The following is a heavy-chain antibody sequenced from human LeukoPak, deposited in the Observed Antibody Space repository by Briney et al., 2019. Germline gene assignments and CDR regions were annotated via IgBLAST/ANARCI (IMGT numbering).Heavy chain of an antibody. CDR2: IKSKTDGGTT. D-gene: IGHD6-19*01. CDR1: GFTFSNAW. Sequence: GGSLRLSCAASGFTFSNAWMSWVRQAPGKGLEWVGRIKSKTDGGTTDYAAPVKGRFTISRDDSKNTLYLQMNSLKTEDTAVYYRTGRYSSGWYGSDYWGQGTLVTVSS. V-gene: IGHV3-15*01. J-gene: IGHJ4*02. CDR3: TGRYSSGWYGSDY.